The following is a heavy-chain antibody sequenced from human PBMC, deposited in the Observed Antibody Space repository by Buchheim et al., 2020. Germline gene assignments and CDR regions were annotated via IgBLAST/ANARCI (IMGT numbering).Heavy chain of an antibody. CDR3: ARDDCSGGSCGFAFDI. D-gene: IGHD2-15*01. J-gene: IGHJ3*02. V-gene: IGHV3-30-3*01. Sequence: QVQLVESGGGVVQPGRSLRLSCAASGFTFSSYAMHWVRQAPGKGLEWVAVISYDGSNKYYADSVKGRFTISRDNSTNTLYLHMNSLRAEDTAVYYCARDDCSGGSCGFAFDIWGQGT. CDR2: ISYDGSNK. CDR1: GFTFSSYA.